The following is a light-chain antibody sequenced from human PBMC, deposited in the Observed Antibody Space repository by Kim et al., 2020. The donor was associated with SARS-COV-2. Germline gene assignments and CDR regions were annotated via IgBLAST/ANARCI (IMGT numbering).Light chain of an antibody. CDR1: QSILYNSNNKNY. CDR3: QQYYSTPLT. CDR2: SAS. V-gene: IGKV4-1*01. Sequence: DIVMTQSPDSLAVSLGERATINCKSSQSILYNSNNKNYLVWYQQKPGQPPKLLIYSASTRESGVPDRFSGSGSGTDFTLTISSLQAEDVAVYYCQQYYSTPLTFGGGTKVDIK. J-gene: IGKJ4*01.